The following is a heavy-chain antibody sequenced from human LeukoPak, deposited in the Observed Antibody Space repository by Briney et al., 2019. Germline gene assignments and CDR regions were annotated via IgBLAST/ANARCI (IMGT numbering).Heavy chain of an antibody. V-gene: IGHV1-69*01. CDR3: ARESVVPAAESYNWFDP. D-gene: IGHD2-2*01. CDR2: IIPIFGTA. J-gene: IGHJ5*02. Sequence: ASVKVSCKASGGTFSSYAISWVRQAPGQGLEWMGGIIPIFGTANYAQKFQGRVTITADESTSTAYMELSSVRSEDTAVYYCARESVVPAAESYNWFDPWGQGTLVTVSS. CDR1: GGTFSSYA.